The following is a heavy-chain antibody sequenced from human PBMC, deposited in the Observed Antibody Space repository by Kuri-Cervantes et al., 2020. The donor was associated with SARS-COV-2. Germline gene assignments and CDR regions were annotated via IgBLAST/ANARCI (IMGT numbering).Heavy chain of an antibody. CDR3: ARIREDYYGSGSCDY. J-gene: IGHJ4*02. D-gene: IGHD3-10*01. Sequence: ASVKVSCKASGYTFTGYYMHWVRQAPGQGLEWMGWINPNSGNTGYAQKFQGRVTITRNTSISTAYMELSSLRSEDTAVYYCARIREDYYGSGSCDYWGQGTLVTVSS. CDR1: GYTFTGYY. V-gene: IGHV1-8*03. CDR2: INPNSGNT.